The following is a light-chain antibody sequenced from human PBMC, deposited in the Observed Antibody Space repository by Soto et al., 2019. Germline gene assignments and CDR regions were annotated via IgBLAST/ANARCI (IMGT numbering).Light chain of an antibody. CDR2: WAS. J-gene: IGKJ4*01. CDR1: QSVLYSSNNKNY. V-gene: IGKV4-1*01. Sequence: DIVMTQSPDSLAVSLGERATINCKSSQSVLYSSNNKNYLAWYQQKAGQPPKVLFYWASTRESGVPDRFSGSGSGTDFTLTISSLQAEDVAVYYCQQYYSCPLTFGGGTNVEIK. CDR3: QQYYSCPLT.